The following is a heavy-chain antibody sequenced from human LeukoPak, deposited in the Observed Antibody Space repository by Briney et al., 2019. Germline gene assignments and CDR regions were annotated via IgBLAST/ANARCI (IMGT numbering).Heavy chain of an antibody. J-gene: IGHJ4*02. CDR1: GFAFNTYT. CDR2: ISSSGAHI. Sequence: PGGSLTLSCAASGFAFNTYTMNWVRQTPGKGMECVSSISSSGAHIYYADSMEGRFTVSRDNARNLLYMHMNSLRAEDSAMYFCARVSSNPYSRGYYHFDYWGQGTLVTVSS. V-gene: IGHV3-21*01. CDR3: ARVSSNPYSRGYYHFDY. D-gene: IGHD6-25*01.